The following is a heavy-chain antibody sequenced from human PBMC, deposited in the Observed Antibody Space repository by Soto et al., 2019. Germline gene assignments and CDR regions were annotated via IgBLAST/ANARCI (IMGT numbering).Heavy chain of an antibody. Sequence: PGGSLRLSCAASGFTFSDYYMSWIRQAPGKGLEWVSYISSSGSTIYYADSVKGRFTISRDNAKNSLYPQMNSLRAEDTAVYYCARDLEYSSGWYDYWGQGTLVTVSS. CDR3: ARDLEYSSGWYDY. J-gene: IGHJ4*02. CDR1: GFTFSDYY. D-gene: IGHD6-19*01. CDR2: ISSSGSTI. V-gene: IGHV3-11*01.